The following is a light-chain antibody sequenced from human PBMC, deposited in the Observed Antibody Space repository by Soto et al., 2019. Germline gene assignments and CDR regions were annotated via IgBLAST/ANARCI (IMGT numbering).Light chain of an antibody. Sequence: QSALTQPASVSGSPGQSITISCTGSSSDVGGYNYVSWYQQHPGKAPKLMIYEVGNRPSGVSDRFSGSKSGNTASLTISGLQAEDEADYYCSPYTSTNTLVFGTGTKVTVL. CDR1: SSDVGGYNY. J-gene: IGLJ1*01. CDR2: EVG. CDR3: SPYTSTNTLV. V-gene: IGLV2-14*01.